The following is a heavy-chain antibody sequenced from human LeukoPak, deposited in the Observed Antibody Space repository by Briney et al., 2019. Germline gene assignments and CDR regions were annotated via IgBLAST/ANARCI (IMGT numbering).Heavy chain of an antibody. CDR2: IYYSGST. D-gene: IGHD4-11*01. CDR3: ASRTRMTTVFSFDY. Sequence: SETLSLTCTVSGGSISSSSYYWGWIRQPPGKGLGWIGSIYYSGSTYYNPSLKSRVTISVDTSKNQFSLKLSSVTAADTAVYYCASRTRMTTVFSFDYWGQGTLVTVSS. V-gene: IGHV4-39*01. CDR1: GGSISSSSYY. J-gene: IGHJ4*02.